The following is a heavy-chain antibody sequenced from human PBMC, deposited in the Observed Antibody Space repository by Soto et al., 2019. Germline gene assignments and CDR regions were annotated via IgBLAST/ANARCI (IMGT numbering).Heavy chain of an antibody. J-gene: IGHJ6*02. CDR1: GFTFSSYD. CDR3: ARSRIPAALYGMDV. Sequence: ESGGGLVQPGGSLRLFCAASGFTFSSYDMHWVRQVTGKGLEWVSTIGTAGDTYYPGSVKGRFTISRENGKNSLYLQMNTLRAGDTAVYYCARSRIPAALYGMDVWGQGTTVTVSS. CDR2: IGTAGDT. D-gene: IGHD2-2*01. V-gene: IGHV3-13*01.